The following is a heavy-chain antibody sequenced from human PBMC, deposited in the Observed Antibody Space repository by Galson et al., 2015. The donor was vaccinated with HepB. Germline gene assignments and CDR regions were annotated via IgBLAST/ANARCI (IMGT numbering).Heavy chain of an antibody. V-gene: IGHV1-46*01. CDR1: GYIFTSYY. J-gene: IGHJ4*02. CDR3: ARAEQGIGDY. D-gene: IGHD1-14*01. CDR2: MHPSGGST. Sequence: SVKVSCKASGYIFTSYYLHWVRQAPGQGLEWMGIMHPSGGSTSYAQKFQGRVTMTRDTSTSTVYMELSSLRSEDTAMYYCARAEQGIGDYWGQGTLVTVSS.